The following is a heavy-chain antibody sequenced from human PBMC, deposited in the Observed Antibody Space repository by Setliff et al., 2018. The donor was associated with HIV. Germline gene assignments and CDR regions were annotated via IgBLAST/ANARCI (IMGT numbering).Heavy chain of an antibody. CDR3: AREVYSSSSLNWLDS. V-gene: IGHV3-30*19. J-gene: IGHJ5*01. CDR2: ISYDARNK. Sequence: GGSLRLSCAASGFNFRSYGMHWVRQAPGKGLEWVADISYDARNKYYADSVKGRFTISRDNSNNTLYLQMNSLRAEDAAVYNCAREVYSSSSLNWLDSWGQGTLVTVSS. CDR1: GFNFRSYG. D-gene: IGHD6-6*01.